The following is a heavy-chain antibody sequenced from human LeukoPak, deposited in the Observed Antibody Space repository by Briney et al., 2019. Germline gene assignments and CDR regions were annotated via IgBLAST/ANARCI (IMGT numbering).Heavy chain of an antibody. V-gene: IGHV3-30*04. CDR1: GFTFSKFA. CDR2: VSYDGSYK. J-gene: IGHJ4*02. CDR3: ARAPGYGAAYYFDY. Sequence: PGGSLRLSCAAAGFTFSKFAMHWVRQAPGKGLEWVAVVSYDGSYKYYADSVKGRFTISRDISKNTLYLQMNSLRAEDTAVYYCARAPGYGAAYYFDYWGQGTLVTVSS. D-gene: IGHD1-1*01.